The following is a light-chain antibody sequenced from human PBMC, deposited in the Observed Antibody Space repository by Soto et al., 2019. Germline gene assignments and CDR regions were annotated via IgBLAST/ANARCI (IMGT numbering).Light chain of an antibody. CDR2: GTS. CDR3: QQSYSTPFT. CDR1: HSINSH. V-gene: IGKV1-39*01. J-gene: IGKJ2*01. Sequence: DIQLTQSPSSLSASEGDTVTITCRASHSINSHLNWYQQKSGEAHKFLIYGTSYLHTGVPSRFSGSGSGTDFTLTISSLQPDDCAIYYCQQSYSTPFTFGKGTKLEIK.